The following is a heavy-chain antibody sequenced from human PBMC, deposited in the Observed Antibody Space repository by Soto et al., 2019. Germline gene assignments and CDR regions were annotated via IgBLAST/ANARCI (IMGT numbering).Heavy chain of an antibody. CDR2: IYYSGST. Sequence: SETLSVTCTVSGGSISSCGYYWSWIRQHPGKGLEWIGYIYYSGSTYYNPSLKSRVTISVDTSKNQFSLKLSSVTAADTAVYYCAAYSSGWYGYYFDYWGQGTLVTVSS. J-gene: IGHJ4*02. CDR3: AAYSSGWYGYYFDY. V-gene: IGHV4-31*03. CDR1: GGSISSCGYY. D-gene: IGHD6-19*01.